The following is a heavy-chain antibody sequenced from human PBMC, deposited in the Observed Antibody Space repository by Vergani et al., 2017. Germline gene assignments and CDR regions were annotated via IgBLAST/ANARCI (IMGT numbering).Heavy chain of an antibody. CDR3: ARGPTYSSSWYVGYYYGMDV. J-gene: IGHJ6*02. Sequence: VQLVESGGGLVKPGGSLRLSCAASGFTFSSYGMHWVRQAPGKGLEWVAVIWYDGSNKYYADAVKGRFTISRDNSKNTLYLQMNSLRAEDTAGYYCARGPTYSSSWYVGYYYGMDVWGQGTTVTVSS. CDR2: IWYDGSNK. CDR1: GFTFSSYG. V-gene: IGHV3-33*01. D-gene: IGHD6-13*01.